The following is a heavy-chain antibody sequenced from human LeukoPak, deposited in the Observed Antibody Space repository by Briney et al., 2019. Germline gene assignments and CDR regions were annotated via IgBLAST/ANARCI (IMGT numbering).Heavy chain of an antibody. Sequence: PGGSLRLSCAASGFTFSSYAMHWVRQAPGKGLKWVAVISYDGSNKYYADSVKGRFTISRDNSKNTLYLQMNSLRAEDTAVYYCARSNDYGDYQLGYWGQGTLVTVSS. J-gene: IGHJ4*02. CDR3: ARSNDYGDYQLGY. CDR2: ISYDGSNK. D-gene: IGHD4-17*01. CDR1: GFTFSSYA. V-gene: IGHV3-30-3*01.